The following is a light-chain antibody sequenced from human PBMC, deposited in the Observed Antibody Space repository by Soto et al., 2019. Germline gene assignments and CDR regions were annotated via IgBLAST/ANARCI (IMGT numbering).Light chain of an antibody. CDR3: QQYDSTPLT. V-gene: IGKV3-20*01. CDR2: DTF. J-gene: IGKJ4*01. Sequence: EIVLTQSPGTLSLSPGERATLSCRASQSISSNYVAWYQQKPDQAPRLLIYDTFSRATGIPDRFSGSGSGTDFTLTISRLELQDFAAYYCQQYDSTPLTFGGGTKVDIK. CDR1: QSISSNY.